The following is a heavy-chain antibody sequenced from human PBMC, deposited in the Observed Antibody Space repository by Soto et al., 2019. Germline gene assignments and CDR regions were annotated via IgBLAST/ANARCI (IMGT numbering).Heavy chain of an antibody. CDR3: ARDKGDDILTGLLYSEGVYYYYGTDV. CDR2: IIPIFGTA. V-gene: IGHV1-69*06. J-gene: IGHJ6*02. D-gene: IGHD3-9*01. CDR1: GGTFSSYA. Sequence: QVQLVQSGAEVKKPGSSVKVSCKASGGTFSSYAISWVRQAPGQGLVWMGGIIPIFGTANYAQKFQGRVTITADKSTSTAYMELSSLRSEDTAVYYCARDKGDDILTGLLYSEGVYYYYGTDVWCQGTTLTVSS.